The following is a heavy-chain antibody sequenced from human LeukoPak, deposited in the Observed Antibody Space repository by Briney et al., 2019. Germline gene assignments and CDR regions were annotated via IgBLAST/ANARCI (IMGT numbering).Heavy chain of an antibody. V-gene: IGHV3-23*01. CDR3: ARIRYSSRTDDY. J-gene: IGHJ4*02. CDR1: GFTFSSYA. CDR2: LHSGGHT. D-gene: IGHD6-13*01. Sequence: GGSLRLSCAASGFTFSSYAMSWVRQAPGEGLVWISALHSGGHTFYADSVRGRFTISRDTSKNSLYLQMNSLRAEDTAVYYCARIRYSSRTDDYWGQGTLVTVSS.